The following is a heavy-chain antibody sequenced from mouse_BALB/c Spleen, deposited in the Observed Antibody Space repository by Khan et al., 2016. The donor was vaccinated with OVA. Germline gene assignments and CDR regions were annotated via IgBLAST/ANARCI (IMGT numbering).Heavy chain of an antibody. D-gene: IGHD2-14*01. CDR1: GYIFTNHG. CDR2: INTYSGEP. Sequence: QIQLVQSGPELKKPGETVKISCKASGYIFTNHGMNWVKQAPGKGLKWMGWINTYSGEPTYVDDFKGRFAFSLETSASTAYLQINNLKNEDTATYFCARVGYPGTMDYWGQGTSVTVSS. CDR3: ARVGYPGTMDY. V-gene: IGHV9-3-1*01. J-gene: IGHJ4*01.